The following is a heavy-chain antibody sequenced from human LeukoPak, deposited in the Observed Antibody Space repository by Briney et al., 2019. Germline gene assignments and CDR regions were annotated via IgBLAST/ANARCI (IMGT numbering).Heavy chain of an antibody. CDR1: GGSFSDYY. CDR3: ARETTDPPYWYLDL. D-gene: IGHD1-1*01. J-gene: IGHJ2*01. CDR2: INHSGST. Sequence: SETLCLTCAVYGGSFSDYYWSRIRQPPGKGLEWIGEINHSGSTNYNPSLKSRVTISVDTSKNQFSLKLSSVTAADTAVYYCARETTDPPYWYLDLWGRGTLVTVSS. V-gene: IGHV4-34*01.